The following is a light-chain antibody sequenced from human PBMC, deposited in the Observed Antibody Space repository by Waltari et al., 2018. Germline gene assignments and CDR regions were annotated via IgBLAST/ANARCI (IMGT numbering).Light chain of an antibody. Sequence: QSVLTQPPSASGTPVQSVTLSCSGSSSHIGSNTVYGAQPLPGTAPKGLIQRISQRPSGVPDRFSGSKSGTSASLAISGLRPEDEADYYCAAWDGTLSAVAFGGGTKLTVL. V-gene: IGLV1-47*01. CDR2: RIS. CDR1: SSHIGSNT. CDR3: AAWDGTLSAVA. J-gene: IGLJ2*01.